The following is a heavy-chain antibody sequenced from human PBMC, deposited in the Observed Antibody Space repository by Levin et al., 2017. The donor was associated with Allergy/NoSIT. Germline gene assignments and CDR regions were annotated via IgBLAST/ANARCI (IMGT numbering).Heavy chain of an antibody. J-gene: IGHJ6*02. Sequence: GGSLRLSCAGSGFTFSNYEMIWVRQAPGKGLEWVSCISGSGSFIYYADSVKGRFTISRDNAKNSLYLQMNSLRAEDTAVYYCARDRLLWFGEGNYYSYGMDVWGQGTTVTVSS. V-gene: IGHV3-48*03. CDR3: ARDRLLWFGEGNYYSYGMDV. CDR2: ISGSGSFI. CDR1: GFTFSNYE. D-gene: IGHD3-10*01.